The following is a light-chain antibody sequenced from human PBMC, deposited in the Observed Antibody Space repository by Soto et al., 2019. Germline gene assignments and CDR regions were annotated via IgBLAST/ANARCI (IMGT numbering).Light chain of an antibody. V-gene: IGLV2-14*01. Sequence: QSVLTQPASVSGSPGQSITISCTGTSSDIGASNYVSWYQQRPGKAPKVMIYEVSNRPSGVSNRFSGSKSGNTVSLTISGLQAEDEADYYCSSYTVNSVTLYVFGTGTKVTV. J-gene: IGLJ1*01. CDR2: EVS. CDR3: SSYTVNSVTLYV. CDR1: SSDIGASNY.